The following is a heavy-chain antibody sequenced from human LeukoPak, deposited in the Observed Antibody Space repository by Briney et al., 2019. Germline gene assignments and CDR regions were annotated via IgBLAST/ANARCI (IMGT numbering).Heavy chain of an antibody. CDR1: GDSVSSNSAA. V-gene: IGHV6-1*01. D-gene: IGHD6-19*01. CDR2: TYYRSKWYN. J-gene: IGHJ3*02. Sequence: SQTLSLTCAISGDSVSSNSAAWNWIRQSPSRGLEWLGRTYYRSKWYNDYAVSVKSRITINPDTSKNQFSLQLNSVAPEDTAVYYCARDTIGLWLEASGAFDIWGQGTMVTVSS. CDR3: ARDTIGLWLEASGAFDI.